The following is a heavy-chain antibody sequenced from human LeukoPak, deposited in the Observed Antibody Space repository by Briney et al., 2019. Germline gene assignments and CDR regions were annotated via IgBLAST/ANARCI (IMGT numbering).Heavy chain of an antibody. CDR3: AKESSSGYFN. Sequence: GGSLRLSCAASGFTFSSYVMNWVRQAPGKGLEWVSTISGSGGSTYYADSVKGRFTISRDNSKSTLYLEMNSLRAEDTAIYYCAKESSSGYFNWGQGTLVSVSS. D-gene: IGHD3-22*01. CDR2: ISGSGGST. CDR1: GFTFSSYV. V-gene: IGHV3-23*01. J-gene: IGHJ4*02.